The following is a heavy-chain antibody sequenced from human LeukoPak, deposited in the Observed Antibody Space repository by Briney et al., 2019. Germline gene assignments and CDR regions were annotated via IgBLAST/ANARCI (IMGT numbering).Heavy chain of an antibody. Sequence: GASVKVSCKASGYTFTSYGISWVRQAPGQGLEWMGWISAYNGNTNYAQKLQGRVTMTTDTSTSTAYMELRSLRSDDTAVYYCASSRNDFWSGYLNYYYYYYMDVWGKGTTVTVSS. D-gene: IGHD3-3*01. V-gene: IGHV1-18*01. CDR2: ISAYNGNT. CDR1: GYTFTSYG. CDR3: ASSRNDFWSGYLNYYYYYYMDV. J-gene: IGHJ6*03.